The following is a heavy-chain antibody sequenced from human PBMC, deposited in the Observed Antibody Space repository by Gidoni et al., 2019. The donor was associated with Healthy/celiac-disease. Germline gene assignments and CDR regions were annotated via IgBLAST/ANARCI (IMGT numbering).Heavy chain of an antibody. D-gene: IGHD3-22*01. Sequence: EVQLVESGGGLVKPGGSLRLSCAASGFTFSSYSMNWVRQAPGKGLEWVSSISSSSSYIYYADSVKGRFTISRDNAKNSLYLQMNSLRAEDTAVYYCARDYYDSSGYYGGLDYWGQGTLVTVSS. CDR3: ARDYYDSSGYYGGLDY. CDR2: ISSSSSYI. CDR1: GFTFSSYS. V-gene: IGHV3-21*01. J-gene: IGHJ4*02.